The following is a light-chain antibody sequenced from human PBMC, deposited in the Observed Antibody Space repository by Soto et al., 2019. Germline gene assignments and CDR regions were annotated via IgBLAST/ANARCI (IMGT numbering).Light chain of an antibody. V-gene: IGLV2-23*01. CDR2: EGS. J-gene: IGLJ2*01. Sequence: QSALTQPASMSGSPGQSITISCTGTSSDVGNYNLVSRYQQHPGKAPKLMIYEGSKRPSGISNRFSGSKSGNTASLTVSGLQAEDEADYYCCSYAGGSTWVFGGGTKLTVL. CDR1: SSDVGNYNL. CDR3: CSYAGGSTWV.